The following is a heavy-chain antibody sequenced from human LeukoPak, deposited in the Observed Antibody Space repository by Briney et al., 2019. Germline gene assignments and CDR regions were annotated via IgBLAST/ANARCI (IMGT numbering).Heavy chain of an antibody. CDR2: MSGSGDRT. CDR1: GFTFSSYA. V-gene: IGHV3-23*01. D-gene: IGHD2-2*01. Sequence: PGGSLRLSCAASGFTFSSYAMSWVRQAPGKGLEWVSGMSGSGDRTFYADSVKGRFTISRDTSKNTLYLQMNSLRAEDTALYYCAKGEIATYRRFDYWGQGTLVTVSS. J-gene: IGHJ4*02. CDR3: AKGEIATYRRFDY.